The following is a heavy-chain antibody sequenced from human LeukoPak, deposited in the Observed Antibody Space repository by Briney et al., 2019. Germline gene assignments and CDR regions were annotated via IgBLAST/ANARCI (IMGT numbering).Heavy chain of an antibody. J-gene: IGHJ4*02. CDR2: IGSGDDL. Sequence: GGSLRLSCAASGFTFRIHAMSWVRQAPGKGLVWVSTIGSGDDLHYADSVKGRFTVSRDDPQNTLYLQMNSLRAEDAAIYYCAKDATPGNSVYDHFDYWGQGTLVTVSS. D-gene: IGHD5/OR15-5a*01. CDR3: AKDATPGNSVYDHFDY. CDR1: GFTFRIHA. V-gene: IGHV3-23*01.